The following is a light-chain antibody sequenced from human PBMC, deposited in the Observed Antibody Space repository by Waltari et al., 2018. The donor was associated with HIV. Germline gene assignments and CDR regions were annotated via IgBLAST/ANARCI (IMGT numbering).Light chain of an antibody. V-gene: IGLV2-23*02. CDR1: GSNVGSNDL. J-gene: IGLJ1*01. Sequence: QYALTQPASVSGSPGQSITISCTGTGSNVGSNDLVSWYQQHPVEAPKLIMYEVTQRPSGVSNRFSGSKSGNTASMPISGLQAEDEADYYCCSCPRSGIRYVFGTWTKFTVL. CDR3: CSCPRSGIRYV. CDR2: EVT.